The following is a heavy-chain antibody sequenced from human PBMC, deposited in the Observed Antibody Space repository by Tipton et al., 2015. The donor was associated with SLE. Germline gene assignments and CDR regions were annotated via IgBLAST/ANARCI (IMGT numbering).Heavy chain of an antibody. D-gene: IGHD3-3*01. Sequence: SLRLSCVVSGFIFSRYGMHWVRQAPGKGLEWVAFTRYDGSSTKYGDSVQGRFTISRDNSRSTLYLQMNSLRADDTAVYYCVKRKGYFEFWSGYYHFEHWGQGTRVTVSS. V-gene: IGHV3-30*02. J-gene: IGHJ4*02. CDR3: VKRKGYFEFWSGYYHFEH. CDR2: TRYDGSST. CDR1: GFIFSRYG.